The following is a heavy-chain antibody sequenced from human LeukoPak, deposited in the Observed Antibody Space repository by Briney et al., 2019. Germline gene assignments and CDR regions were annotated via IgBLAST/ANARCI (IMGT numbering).Heavy chain of an antibody. CDR3: ARAVVGPSGAYFDN. V-gene: IGHV3-7*04. CDR1: GFTFSRYW. J-gene: IGHJ4*02. D-gene: IGHD6-19*01. CDR2: IDQDESEK. Sequence: PGGSLRLSCAASGFTFSRYWMTWLRQAPGKGLEWVANIDQDESEKYYADSMRGRFTISRDNARNSLHLQMNSLRVKDTAVYFCARAVVGPSGAYFDNWGQGSLVTVSS.